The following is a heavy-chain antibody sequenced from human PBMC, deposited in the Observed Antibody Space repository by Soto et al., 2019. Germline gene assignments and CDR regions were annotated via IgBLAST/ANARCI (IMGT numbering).Heavy chain of an antibody. V-gene: IGHV4-34*01. CDR2: VNHSGGT. CDR3: ARERRVVGGYSSNWYDYFDS. J-gene: IGHJ4*02. D-gene: IGHD6-13*01. CDR1: GGSFIAYL. Sequence: SETLSLTCGVYGGSFIAYLCTFIRHPPFKWFEWIVEVNHSGGTNYNPSLKSRVTISLDTSKSQLSLKLSSVTAADTAVYYCARERRVVGGYSSNWYDYFDSWGQGTLVTVSS.